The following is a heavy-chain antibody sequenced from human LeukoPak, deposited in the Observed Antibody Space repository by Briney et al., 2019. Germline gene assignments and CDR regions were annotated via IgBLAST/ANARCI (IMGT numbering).Heavy chain of an antibody. CDR1: GGSISSNTYY. D-gene: IGHD6-13*01. Sequence: SETLSLTCTVSGGSISSNTYYWGWIRQPPGKGLEWIGSIYYSGSTYYHPSLKSRVTISVDTSKNQFSLKLSSVTAADTAVYYCARGSYSSSWYYYYYYMDVWGKGTTVTISS. CDR2: IYYSGST. CDR3: ARGSYSSSWYYYYYYMDV. V-gene: IGHV4-39*07. J-gene: IGHJ6*03.